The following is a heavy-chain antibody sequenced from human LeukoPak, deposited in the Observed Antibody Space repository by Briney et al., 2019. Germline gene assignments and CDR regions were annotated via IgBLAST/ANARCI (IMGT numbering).Heavy chain of an antibody. CDR2: IWYDGSNK. J-gene: IGHJ4*02. D-gene: IGHD3-3*01. V-gene: IGHV3-33*01. CDR1: GSTFSSYG. Sequence: GRSLRLSCAASGSTFSSYGMHWVRQAPGKGLEWVAVIWYDGSNKYYADSVKGRFTISRDNSKNTLYLQMNSLRAEDTAVYYCARDPSSDFWSGYPDYWGQGTLVTVSS. CDR3: ARDPSSDFWSGYPDY.